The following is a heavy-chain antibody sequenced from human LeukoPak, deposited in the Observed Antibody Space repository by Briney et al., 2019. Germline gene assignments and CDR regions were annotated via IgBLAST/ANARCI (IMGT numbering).Heavy chain of an antibody. CDR2: ISGDGGST. CDR3: AKDKDYVWGSYPFN. CDR1: GFTFDDYA. D-gene: IGHD3-16*02. V-gene: IGHV3-43*02. Sequence: TGGSLRLSCAASGFTFDDYAMHWVRQAPGKALEGVSLISGDGGSTYYADSVKGRFTISRDNSKNSLYLQMNSLRTEDTALYYCAKDKDYVWGSYPFNWGQGTLVTVSS. J-gene: IGHJ4*02.